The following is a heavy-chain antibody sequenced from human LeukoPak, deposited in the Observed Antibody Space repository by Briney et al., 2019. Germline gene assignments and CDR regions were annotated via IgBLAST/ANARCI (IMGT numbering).Heavy chain of an antibody. CDR1: GFTFSDLS. V-gene: IGHV3-72*01. Sequence: GGSLRLSCAVSGFTFSDLSMDWVRQAPGKGLEWVGRSRNRAKSYTTDYAASVKGRFTISRDDSKSTLYLQMNSLETEDTAVYYCSRDATGDHWGQGTLVSVSS. CDR2: SRNRAKSYTT. J-gene: IGHJ4*02. CDR3: SRDATGDH.